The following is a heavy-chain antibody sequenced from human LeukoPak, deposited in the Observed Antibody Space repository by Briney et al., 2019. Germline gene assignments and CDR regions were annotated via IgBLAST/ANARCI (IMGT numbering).Heavy chain of an antibody. CDR1: GHTFTSYG. CDR2: ISAYNGNT. J-gene: IGHJ4*02. Sequence: RASVKVSCKASGHTFTSYGISWVRQAPGQGLEWMGWISAYNGNTNYAQKLQGRVTMTTDTSTSTAYMELRSLRSDDTAVYYCARVEGSASMVRGVIRYFDYWGQGTLVTVSS. D-gene: IGHD3-10*01. CDR3: ARVEGSASMVRGVIRYFDY. V-gene: IGHV1-18*01.